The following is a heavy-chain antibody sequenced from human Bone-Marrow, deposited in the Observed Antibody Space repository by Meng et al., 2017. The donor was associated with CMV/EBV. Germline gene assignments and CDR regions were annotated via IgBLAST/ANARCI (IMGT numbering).Heavy chain of an antibody. V-gene: IGHV1-8*03. J-gene: IGHJ5*02. CDR2: VNPNSGNT. D-gene: IGHD2-2*01. CDR1: GYTFISYD. Sequence: ASVKVSCKASGYTFISYDINWVRQATGQGLEWMGWVNPNSGNTGHAQKFQGRVTITRDTSISTAYMELSSLRSEDTAVYYCARDVEDCSSTSCNVAWFDPWGQGTLVTVSS. CDR3: ARDVEDCSSTSCNVAWFDP.